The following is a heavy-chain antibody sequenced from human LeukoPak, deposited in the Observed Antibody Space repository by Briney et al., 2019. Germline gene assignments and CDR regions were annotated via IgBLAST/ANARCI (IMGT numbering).Heavy chain of an antibody. J-gene: IGHJ4*02. CDR3: ARGPQWAAAGRVCDY. Sequence: PSETLSLTCAVYGGSFSGYYWSWIRQPPGKGLEWIGEINHSGSTNYNLSLKSRVTISVDTSKNQFSLKLSSVTAADTAVYYCARGPQWAAAGRVCDYWGQGTLVTVSS. CDR1: GGSFSGYY. D-gene: IGHD6-13*01. V-gene: IGHV4-34*01. CDR2: INHSGST.